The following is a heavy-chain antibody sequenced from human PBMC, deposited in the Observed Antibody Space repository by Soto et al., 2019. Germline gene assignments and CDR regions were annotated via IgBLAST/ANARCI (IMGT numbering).Heavy chain of an antibody. Sequence: GGSLRLSCAASGFTFSSYAMSWVRQAPGKGLEWVSAVSGNGQGIYYADSVRGRFTISRDNSKNPVFLHMDSLRAEDTAVYYCAKDRDYPRDYFHYWGQGTLVTVSS. CDR2: VSGNGQGI. J-gene: IGHJ4*02. CDR1: GFTFSSYA. CDR3: AKDRDYPRDYFHY. V-gene: IGHV3-23*01. D-gene: IGHD3-10*01.